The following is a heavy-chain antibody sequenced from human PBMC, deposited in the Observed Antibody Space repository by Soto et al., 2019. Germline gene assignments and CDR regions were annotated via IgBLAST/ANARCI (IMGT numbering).Heavy chain of an antibody. CDR3: AGSGGITGTTPLNYGMVV. J-gene: IGHJ6*02. CDR2: ISSSGSTI. D-gene: IGHD1-7*01. V-gene: IGHV3-11*01. CDR1: GFTFSDYY. Sequence: GGSLRLSCAASGFTFSDYYMSWARQAPGKGLEWVSYISSSGSTIYYADSVKGRFTISRDNAKNSLYLQMNSLRAEDTAVYYCAGSGGITGTTPLNYGMVVSGQATTVTV.